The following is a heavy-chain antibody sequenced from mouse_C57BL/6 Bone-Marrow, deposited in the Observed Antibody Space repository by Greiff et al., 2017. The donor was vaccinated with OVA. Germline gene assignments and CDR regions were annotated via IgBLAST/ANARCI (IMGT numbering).Heavy chain of an antibody. V-gene: IGHV1-77*01. Sequence: QVQLQQSGAELVKPGASVKISCKASGYTFTDYYINWVKQRPGQGLEWIGKIGPGSGSTYYNEKFKGKATLTADKSSSTAYMQLSSLTSEDSAVYFCARSPSIYYYGSGGYFDVWGTGTTVTVSS. CDR1: GYTFTDYY. CDR3: ARSPSIYYYGSGGYFDV. J-gene: IGHJ1*03. D-gene: IGHD1-1*01. CDR2: IGPGSGST.